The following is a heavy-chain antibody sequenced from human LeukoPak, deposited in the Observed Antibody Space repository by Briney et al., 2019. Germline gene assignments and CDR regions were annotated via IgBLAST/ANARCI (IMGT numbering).Heavy chain of an antibody. Sequence: ASVKVSRKASGYTYTGYYMHWVRQAPAQGLEWMGWINPNSGGTNYAQKLRGRVTMTRDTSISTAYRELSRLRSDDTAVYYCARGSNWNYGWFDPWGQGTLVTVSS. V-gene: IGHV1-2*02. CDR3: ARGSNWNYGWFDP. D-gene: IGHD1-7*01. CDR2: INPNSGGT. CDR1: GYTYTGYY. J-gene: IGHJ5*02.